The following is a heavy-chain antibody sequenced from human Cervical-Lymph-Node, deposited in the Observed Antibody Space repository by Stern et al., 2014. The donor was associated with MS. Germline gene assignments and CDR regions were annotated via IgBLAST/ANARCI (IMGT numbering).Heavy chain of an antibody. J-gene: IGHJ4*02. CDR1: GGSISSYY. D-gene: IGHD3-3*01. CDR3: ARVAYYDFWSGYRYIFDY. CDR2: IYYSGST. Sequence: QLQLQESGPGLVKPSETLSLTCTVSGGSISSYYWSWIRQPPGKGLEWIGYIYYSGSTNYNPSRKRRVTISVDTSKNQFSLKLSSVTAADTAVYYCARVAYYDFWSGYRYIFDYWGQGTLVTVSS. V-gene: IGHV4-59*01.